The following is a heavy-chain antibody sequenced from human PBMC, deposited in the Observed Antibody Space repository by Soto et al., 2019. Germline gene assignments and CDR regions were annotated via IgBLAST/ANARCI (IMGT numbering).Heavy chain of an antibody. CDR2: ISGSGDRT. J-gene: IGHJ4*02. CDR3: VKDDGGYPSTAPH. CDR1: GITISNYP. Sequence: EVQLLESGGGLVQPGGSLRLSCAASGITISNYPMSWVRQAPEKGLDWVSGISGSGDRTYYGDSAKGRFTISKDISKNPLSLQLDSLGVEDTAVYFCVKDDGGYPSTAPHWGQGTLVTVSS. D-gene: IGHD3-22*01. V-gene: IGHV3-23*01.